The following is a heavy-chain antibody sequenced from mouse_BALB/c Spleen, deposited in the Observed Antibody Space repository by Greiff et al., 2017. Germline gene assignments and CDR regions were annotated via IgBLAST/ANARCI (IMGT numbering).Heavy chain of an antibody. CDR1: GYTFTDYE. CDR2: IDPETGGT. D-gene: IGHD4-1*02. CDR3: TSSTTGRFAY. J-gene: IGHJ3*01. V-gene: IGHV1-15*01. Sequence: VQLQQSGAELVRPGASVTLSCKASGYTFTDYEMHWVKQTPVHGLEWIGAIDPETGGTAYNQKFKGKATLTADKSSSTAYMELRSLTSEDSAVYYCTSSTTGRFAYWGQGTLVTVSA.